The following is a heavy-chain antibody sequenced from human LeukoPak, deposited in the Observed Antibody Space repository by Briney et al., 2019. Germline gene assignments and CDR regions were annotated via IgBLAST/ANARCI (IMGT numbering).Heavy chain of an antibody. V-gene: IGHV1-2*02. J-gene: IGHJ4*02. CDR1: GYTFTDNY. D-gene: IGHD3-22*01. Sequence: GASVKVPCKASGYTFTDNYIHWVRQAPGQGLEWMGWLNPNSGATRYAQKFQGRVTMTRDTSVSTAYMELSRPTSDDTAVYHCARGSDSSGYPGFWGQGTLVTVSS. CDR2: LNPNSGAT. CDR3: ARGSDSSGYPGF.